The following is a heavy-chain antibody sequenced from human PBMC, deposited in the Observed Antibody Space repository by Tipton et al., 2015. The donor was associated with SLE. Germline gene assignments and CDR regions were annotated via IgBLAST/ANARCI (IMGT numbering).Heavy chain of an antibody. J-gene: IGHJ4*02. CDR3: ALGFAAN. CDR1: GFTFSDYY. D-gene: IGHD3-16*01. CDR2: ISSSGSST. Sequence: SLRLSCAASGFTFSDYYMSWVRLAPGKGLERVSIISSSGSSTQYADYVKGRFTISRDNAKNSLFLKMNSLRVEDTAAYYCALGFAANWGQGTLVTVSS. V-gene: IGHV3-11*04.